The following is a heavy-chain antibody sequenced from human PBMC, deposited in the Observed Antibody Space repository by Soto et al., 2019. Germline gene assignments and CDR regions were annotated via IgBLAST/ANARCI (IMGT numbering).Heavy chain of an antibody. CDR3: ARFFMGDYEAFYFDY. J-gene: IGHJ4*02. D-gene: IGHD4-17*01. V-gene: IGHV4-59*11. CDR2: IYYSGST. Sequence: SETLSLTCTVSGGSISSHYWSWIRQPPGKGLEWIGYIYYSGSTNYNPSLKSRVTISVDTSKNQFSLKLSSVTAADTAVYYCARFFMGDYEAFYFDYWGQGTLVTVSS. CDR1: GGSISSHY.